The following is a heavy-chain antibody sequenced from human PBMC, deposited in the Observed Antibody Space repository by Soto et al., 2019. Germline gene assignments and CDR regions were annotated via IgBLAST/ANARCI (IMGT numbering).Heavy chain of an antibody. D-gene: IGHD3-22*01. CDR3: AKCYDSSGYYTGTFDY. CDR2: ISGSGGST. J-gene: IGHJ4*02. CDR1: GFTFSSYA. V-gene: IGHV3-23*01. Sequence: GGSVRLSCAASGFTFSSYAMSWVRQAPGKGLEWVSAISGSGGSTYYADSVKGRFTISRDNSKNTLYLQMNSLRAEDTAVYYCAKCYDSSGYYTGTFDYQGPRPLLTLSS.